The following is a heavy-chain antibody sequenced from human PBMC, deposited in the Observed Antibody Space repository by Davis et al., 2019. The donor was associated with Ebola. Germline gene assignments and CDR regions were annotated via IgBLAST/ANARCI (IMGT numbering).Heavy chain of an antibody. V-gene: IGHV4-59*01. CDR2: IYYSGST. J-gene: IGHJ5*02. D-gene: IGHD3-3*01. Sequence: PGGSLRLSCTVSGGSISSYYWSWIRQPPGKGLEWIGYIYYSGSTNYNPSLKSRVTISVDTSKNQFSLKLSSVTAADTAVYYCARAGRLRFLEQNWFDPWGQGTLVTVSS. CDR3: ARAGRLRFLEQNWFDP. CDR1: GGSISSYY.